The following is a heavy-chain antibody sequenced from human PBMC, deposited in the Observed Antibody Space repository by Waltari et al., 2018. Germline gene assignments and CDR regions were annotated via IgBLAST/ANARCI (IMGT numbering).Heavy chain of an antibody. Sequence: QLQLQESGPGLVKPSEPLALTCSVSGGSITTNTHYWGWSRQPPGQGLEWIGTISYNGATYSSPSLRGRLTLSRDTTMNQLSLKLGSVTAADTAVYYCATYIGASVGTAAFDVWGQGTMVTVSS. V-gene: IGHV4-39*01. J-gene: IGHJ3*01. CDR1: GGSITTNTHY. CDR3: ATYIGASVGTAAFDV. D-gene: IGHD5-12*01. CDR2: ISYNGAT.